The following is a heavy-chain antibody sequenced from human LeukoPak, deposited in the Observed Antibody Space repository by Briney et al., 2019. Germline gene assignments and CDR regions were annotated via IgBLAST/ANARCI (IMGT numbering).Heavy chain of an antibody. CDR3: AREYYYDSSGYYLRNPGYYFDY. Sequence: PGGSLRLSCAASGFTFGSYAMSWVRQAPGKGLEWVSAISGSGGSTYYADSVKGRFTISRDNSKNTLYLQMNSLRAEDTAVYYCAREYYYDSSGYYLRNPGYYFDYWGQGTLVTVSS. V-gene: IGHV3-23*01. D-gene: IGHD3-22*01. CDR2: ISGSGGST. J-gene: IGHJ4*02. CDR1: GFTFGSYA.